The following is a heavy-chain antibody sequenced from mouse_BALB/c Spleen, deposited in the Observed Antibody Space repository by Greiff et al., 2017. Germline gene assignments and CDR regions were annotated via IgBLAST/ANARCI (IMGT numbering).Heavy chain of an antibody. V-gene: IGHV5-12-2*01. D-gene: IGHD2-14*01. CDR2: ISNGGGST. Sequence: EVKAVESGGGLVQPGGSLKLSCAASGFTFSSYTMSWVRQTPEKRLEWVAYISNGGGSTYYPDTVKGRFTISRDNAKNTLYLQMSSLKSEDTAMYYCARRYDDPYYAMDYWGQGTSVTVSS. CDR3: ARRYDDPYYAMDY. CDR1: GFTFSSYT. J-gene: IGHJ4*01.